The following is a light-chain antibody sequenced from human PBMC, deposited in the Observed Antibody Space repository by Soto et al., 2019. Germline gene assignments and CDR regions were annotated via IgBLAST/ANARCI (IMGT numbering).Light chain of an antibody. V-gene: IGLV2-11*01. Sequence: QSALTQPRSVSGSPGQSVAISCTGTSSDVGAYGYVSWYQQHPGKAPKLMIYDVTQRPSGVPNRFSGSKSGITASLTISGLQAEDEADYYCCSYAGSYTHVVFGGGTKVTVL. CDR3: CSYAGSYTHVV. CDR2: DVT. J-gene: IGLJ2*01. CDR1: SSDVGAYGY.